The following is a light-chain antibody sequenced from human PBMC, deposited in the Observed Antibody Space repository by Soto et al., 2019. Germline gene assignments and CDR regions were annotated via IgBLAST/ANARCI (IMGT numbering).Light chain of an antibody. Sequence: QSALTQPASVSGSPGQSITISCTGTTSDLGDYNYVSWYQQHPGKAPKLMIYEVSNRPSGVSNRFSGSKSDNTASLTLSGLQTEDEADYYCSSYTITNTLVFGGGTKLTVL. V-gene: IGLV2-14*01. CDR2: EVS. J-gene: IGLJ3*02. CDR3: SSYTITNTLV. CDR1: TSDLGDYNY.